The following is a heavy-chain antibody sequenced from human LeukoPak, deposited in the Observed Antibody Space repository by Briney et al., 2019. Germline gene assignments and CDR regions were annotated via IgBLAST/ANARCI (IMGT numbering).Heavy chain of an antibody. Sequence: PGGSLRLSCAASGFTFSSYGMSWVRQAPGKGLEWVSAISGSGGSTYYADSVKGRFAISRDNSKNTLYLQMNSLRAEDTAVYYCAKDEPPGGRLPIYFDYWGQGTLVTVSS. CDR2: ISGSGGST. J-gene: IGHJ4*02. V-gene: IGHV3-23*01. CDR3: AKDEPPGGRLPIYFDY. D-gene: IGHD5-12*01. CDR1: GFTFSSYG.